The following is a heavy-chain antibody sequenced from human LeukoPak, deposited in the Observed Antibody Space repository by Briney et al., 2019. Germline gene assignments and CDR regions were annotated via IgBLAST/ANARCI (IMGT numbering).Heavy chain of an antibody. D-gene: IGHD3-16*02. V-gene: IGHV3-30*03. Sequence: GGSLRLSCAASGFTFSSYGMHWVRQAPGKGLEWVAVISYDGSNKYYADSVKGRFTISRDNSKNTLYLQMNSLRAEDTAVYYCARVRLGELSTIDYWGQGTLVIVSS. CDR2: ISYDGSNK. CDR3: ARVRLGELSTIDY. J-gene: IGHJ4*02. CDR1: GFTFSSYG.